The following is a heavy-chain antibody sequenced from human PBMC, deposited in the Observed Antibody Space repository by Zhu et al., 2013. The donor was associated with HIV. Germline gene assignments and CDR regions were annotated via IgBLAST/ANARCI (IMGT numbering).Heavy chain of an antibody. V-gene: IGHV1-69*02. CDR3: ARRIQLWRYNWFDP. Sequence: QVQLVQSGAEVKKPGSSVKVSCKASGGTFSSYTISWVRQAPGQGLEWMGRIIPILGIANYAQKFQGRVTITADKSTSTAYMELSSLRSEDTAVYYCARRIQLWRYNWFDPWGQGTLVTVSS. CDR1: GGTFSSYT. J-gene: IGHJ5*02. CDR2: IIPILGIA. D-gene: IGHD5-18*01.